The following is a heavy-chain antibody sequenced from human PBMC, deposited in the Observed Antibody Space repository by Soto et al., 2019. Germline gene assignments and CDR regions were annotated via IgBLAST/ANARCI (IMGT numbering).Heavy chain of an antibody. Sequence: SVKVSCKASGGTFSSYAISWVRQALGQGLEWMGGIIPIFGTANYAQKFQGRVTITADESTSTAYMELSSLRSEDTAVYYCARGARVRAPGSAASFDSWAQGPLVTVPS. J-gene: IGHJ4*02. CDR2: IIPIFGTA. CDR1: GGTFSSYA. D-gene: IGHD2-15*01. V-gene: IGHV1-69*13. CDR3: ARGARVRAPGSAASFDS.